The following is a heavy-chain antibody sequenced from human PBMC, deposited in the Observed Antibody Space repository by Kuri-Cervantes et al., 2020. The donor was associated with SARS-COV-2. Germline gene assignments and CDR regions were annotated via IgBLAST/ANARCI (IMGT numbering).Heavy chain of an antibody. Sequence: LSLTCAVSGFTFSNYAMHWVRQAPGKGLEWVAVISDDGSNKFYADSVKGRFTISRDNSENTLYLQMNSLRAEDTAVYYCARGCAWELLCAFDFWGQGTLVTVSS. CDR3: ARGCAWELLCAFDF. CDR1: GFTFSNYA. J-gene: IGHJ3*01. V-gene: IGHV3-30-3*01. D-gene: IGHD1-26*01. CDR2: ISDDGSNK.